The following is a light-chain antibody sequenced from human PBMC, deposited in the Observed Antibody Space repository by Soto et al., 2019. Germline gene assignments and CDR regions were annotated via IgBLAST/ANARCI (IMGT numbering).Light chain of an antibody. J-gene: IGKJ1*01. CDR2: DVS. V-gene: IGKV3-20*01. Sequence: DIVLTQSPGTLSLSPGERATLSCRSSQSVSSNYLAWYQQKPDQAPRLVIYDVSGRATGIPDRFSGSGSGTDFTLTISGLEPEDSAVYDCQQYGISPTFGQGTKVEIK. CDR1: QSVSSNY. CDR3: QQYGISPT.